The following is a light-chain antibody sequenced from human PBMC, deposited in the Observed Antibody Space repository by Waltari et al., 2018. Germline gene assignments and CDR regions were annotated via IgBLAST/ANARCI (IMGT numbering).Light chain of an antibody. V-gene: IGKV3-20*01. J-gene: IGKJ1*01. CDR3: QHYVRLPAT. CDR1: QSVGRS. CDR2: GAS. Sequence: SCRAIQSVGRSIAWYQQKPGQAPRLLIYGASSRATGIPDRFSGSGSGTDFSLTISRLEPEDFAVYYCQHYVRLPATFGQGTKVEIK.